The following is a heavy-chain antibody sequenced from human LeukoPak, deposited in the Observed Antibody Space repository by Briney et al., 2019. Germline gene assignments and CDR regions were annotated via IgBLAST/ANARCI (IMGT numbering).Heavy chain of an antibody. CDR3: ARGYSVTIPFDY. J-gene: IGHJ4*02. CDR2: IYHSGST. V-gene: IGHV4-30-2*01. D-gene: IGHD4-17*01. CDR1: GGSISSGGYS. Sequence: SQTLSLTCAVSGGSISSGGYSWSWIRQPPGKGLEWIGYIYHSGSTYYNPSLKSRVTISEDRSKNQFSLKLSSVTAADTAVYYCARGYSVTIPFDYWGQGTLVTVSS.